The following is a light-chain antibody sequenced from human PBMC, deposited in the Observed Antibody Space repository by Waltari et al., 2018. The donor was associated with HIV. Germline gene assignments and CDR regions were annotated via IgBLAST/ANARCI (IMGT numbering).Light chain of an antibody. CDR3: LSYTRSSTYV. J-gene: IGLJ1*01. Sequence: QSALTQPASVSGSPGQSITISCTGTSSDVGGYNYVSWYQQHPGKAPKLIIYDVSYRPSGVSIRFSGSKSGNTASLTISGLQAEDEADYYCLSYTRSSTYVFGPGTKVTVL. CDR1: SSDVGGYNY. CDR2: DVS. V-gene: IGLV2-14*03.